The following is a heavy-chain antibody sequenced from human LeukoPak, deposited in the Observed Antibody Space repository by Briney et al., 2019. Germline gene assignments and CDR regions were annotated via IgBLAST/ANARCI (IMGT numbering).Heavy chain of an antibody. D-gene: IGHD3-22*01. J-gene: IGHJ6*04. CDR2: ISGSGGST. V-gene: IGHV3-23*01. CDR3: AKGGVLYYYDSSGTTTFDV. CDR1: GFTFSSYA. Sequence: PGGSLRLSCAASGFTFSSYAMSWVGQAPGKGLEWVSAISGSGGSTSYEDSVKGRFTISRDNSKNTLYLQMNSLRAEDTAVYCCAKGGVLYYYDSSGTTTFDVWGKGTTVTVSS.